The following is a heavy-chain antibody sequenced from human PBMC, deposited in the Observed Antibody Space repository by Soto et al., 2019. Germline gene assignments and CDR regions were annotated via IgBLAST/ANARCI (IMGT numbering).Heavy chain of an antibody. CDR2: ISAYNGNI. J-gene: IGHJ5*02. CDR3: ARAGGSGSYADFDH. V-gene: IGHV1-18*01. CDR1: GYTFTNYG. D-gene: IGHD3-10*01. Sequence: ASVKVSCKASGYTFTNYGISWVRLAPGQGLEWMGWISAYNGNINYAEKFEGRVTMTTDTSTSTGYMELRSLRSDDTAVYYCARAGGSGSYADFDHWGQGTLVTVSS.